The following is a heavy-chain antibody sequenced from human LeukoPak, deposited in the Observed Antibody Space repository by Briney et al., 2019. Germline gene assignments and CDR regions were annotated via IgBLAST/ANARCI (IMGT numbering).Heavy chain of an antibody. D-gene: IGHD2-2*01. Sequence: GASVKVSCKASGYTFTSYSISWVRQAPGQGLEWMGWISAYKGNTNYAQRLQGRVTMTTDTSTSTAYMELRSLRSDDTAVYYCARNYCSSTSCQFGNYYYGMDVWGQGTTVTVSS. V-gene: IGHV1-18*01. CDR2: ISAYKGNT. CDR1: GYTFTSYS. CDR3: ARNYCSSTSCQFGNYYYGMDV. J-gene: IGHJ6*02.